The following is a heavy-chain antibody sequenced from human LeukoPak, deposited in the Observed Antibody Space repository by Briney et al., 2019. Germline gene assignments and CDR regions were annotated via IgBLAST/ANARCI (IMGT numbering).Heavy chain of an antibody. CDR2: ISSSSSYI. D-gene: IGHD2-2*01. CDR3: ASNTDCSSTSCHYGMDV. CDR1: GFTFSSYS. Sequence: GGSLRLSCVASGFTFSSYSMNWVRQAPGKGLEWVSSISSSSSYIYYADSVKGRFTISRDNAKNSLYLQMNSLRAEDTAVYYCASNTDCSSTSCHYGMDVWGQGTTVTVSS. V-gene: IGHV3-21*01. J-gene: IGHJ6*02.